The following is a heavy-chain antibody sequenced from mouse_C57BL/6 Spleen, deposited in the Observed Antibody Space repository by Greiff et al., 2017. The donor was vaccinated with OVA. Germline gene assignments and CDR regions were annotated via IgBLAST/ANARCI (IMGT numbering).Heavy chain of an antibody. V-gene: IGHV1-62-2*01. CDR2: FYPGSGSI. D-gene: IGHD2-12*01. CDR3: ARHYLRSYAMEY. J-gene: IGHJ4*01. Sequence: QVQLKESGAELVKPGASVKLSCKASGYTFTEYTIHWVKQRSGQGLEWIGWFYPGSGSIKYNEKFKDKATLTADKSSSTVYMELSRLTSEDSAVYFYARHYLRSYAMEYWGQGTSVTVAS. CDR1: GYTFTEYT.